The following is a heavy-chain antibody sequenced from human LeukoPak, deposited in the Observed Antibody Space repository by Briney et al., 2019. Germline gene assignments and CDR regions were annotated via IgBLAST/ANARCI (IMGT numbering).Heavy chain of an antibody. Sequence: GESLKISCNASGYSFNTHWIGWVRQMPGKGLQWMGIIHPGDSDTKFSPSFEGQVTMSADKSITTAYLQWASLKASDTGIYYCARLGTSDKEFDSWGPGTLVIVSS. J-gene: IGHJ4*02. CDR2: IHPGDSDT. D-gene: IGHD3-22*01. CDR1: GYSFNTHW. CDR3: ARLGTSDKEFDS. V-gene: IGHV5-51*01.